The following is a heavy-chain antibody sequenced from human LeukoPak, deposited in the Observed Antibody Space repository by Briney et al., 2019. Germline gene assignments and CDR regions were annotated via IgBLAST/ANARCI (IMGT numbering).Heavy chain of an antibody. CDR1: GFIFSSYW. CDR2: INYDGGRT. J-gene: IGHJ4*02. CDR3: AKDSSGYYDSSGYYYPFVMDY. V-gene: IGHV3-74*01. D-gene: IGHD3-22*01. Sequence: GGSLRLSCTASGFIFSSYWMHWVRQAPGKGLVWVSRINYDGGRTNYADSVKGRFTISRDNSKNTLYLQMNSLRAEDTAVYYCAKDSSGYYDSSGYYYPFVMDYWGQGTLVTVSS.